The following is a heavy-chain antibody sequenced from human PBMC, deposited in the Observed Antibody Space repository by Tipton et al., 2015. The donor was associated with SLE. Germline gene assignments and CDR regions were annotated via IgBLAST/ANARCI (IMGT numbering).Heavy chain of an antibody. CDR1: GGSISSYY. CDR2: IYYSGST. J-gene: IGHJ3*02. Sequence: TLSLTCTVSGGSISSYYWSWIRQPPGKGLEWIGYIYYSGSTNYNPSLKSRVTISVDTSKNQFSLKLSSVTAADTAVYYCASLAYCGGDCLSDAFDIWGQGTMVTVSS. V-gene: IGHV4-59*01. D-gene: IGHD2-21*01. CDR3: ASLAYCGGDCLSDAFDI.